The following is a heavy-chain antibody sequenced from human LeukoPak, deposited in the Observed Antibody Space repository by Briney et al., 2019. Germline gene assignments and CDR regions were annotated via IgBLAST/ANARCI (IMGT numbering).Heavy chain of an antibody. CDR3: ARGVSEYYYDSSGYYTGSYDP. J-gene: IGHJ5*02. V-gene: IGHV3-74*01. D-gene: IGHD3-22*01. Sequence: GGSLRHFCGDSGFTFSDYWMHWGRRAPREGRVWVSRISSDGSSTSYADSVKGRFTVSRDNAKNTLYLQMNSLRAENTAVYYCARGVSEYYYDSSGYYTGSYDPWGQGTLVTVSS. CDR1: GFTFSDYW. CDR2: ISSDGSST.